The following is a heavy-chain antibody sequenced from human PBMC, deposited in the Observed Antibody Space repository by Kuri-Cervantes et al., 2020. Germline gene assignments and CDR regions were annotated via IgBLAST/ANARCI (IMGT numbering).Heavy chain of an antibody. CDR2: ISSSSTI. CDR3: ARAGSRGAYYYYYMDV. D-gene: IGHD3-10*01. V-gene: IGHV3-69-1*02. CDR1: GFTFSDYY. J-gene: IGHJ6*03. Sequence: GESLKISCAASGFTFSDYYMNWVRQAPGKGLEWVSSISSSSTIYYADSVKGRFTISRDNAKNSLYLQMNSLRAEDTAVYYCARAGSRGAYYYYYMDVWGKGTTVTVSS.